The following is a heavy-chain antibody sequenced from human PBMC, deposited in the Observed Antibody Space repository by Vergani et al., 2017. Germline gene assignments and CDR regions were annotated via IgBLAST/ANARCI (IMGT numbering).Heavy chain of an antibody. Sequence: EVQLVESGGGLVKPGGSLRLSCVASGFTFGSYSMNWVRQAPGKGLEWVSFISSSSSYRYYADSVKGRFTISRDNGEYSLLLQMNSLRAEDTAVYYCARAVGYYYDSSGSYWGQGTLVTVSS. CDR2: ISSSSSYR. D-gene: IGHD3-22*01. CDR3: ARAVGYYYDSSGSY. J-gene: IGHJ4*02. CDR1: GFTFGSYS. V-gene: IGHV3-21*01.